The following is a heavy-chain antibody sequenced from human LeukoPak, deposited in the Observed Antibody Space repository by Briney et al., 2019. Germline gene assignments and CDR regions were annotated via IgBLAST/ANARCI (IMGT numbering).Heavy chain of an antibody. CDR1: GGSISGYY. Sequence: SETLSLTCTVSGGSISGYYWIWMRQPPGKGLEWIGYIYYSGSTNYNPSLKSRVTISVDTSKNQFSLKLSSVTAADTAVYYCARHKRGYNYGSDYFDSWGQGALVTVSS. V-gene: IGHV4-59*08. CDR2: IYYSGST. J-gene: IGHJ4*02. D-gene: IGHD3-10*01. CDR3: ARHKRGYNYGSDYFDS.